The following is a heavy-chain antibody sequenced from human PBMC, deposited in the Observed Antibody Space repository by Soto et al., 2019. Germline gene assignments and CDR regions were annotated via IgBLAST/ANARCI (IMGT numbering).Heavy chain of an antibody. Sequence: PXGSLRLSCAASGFTFSSYAMSWVRQAPGKGLEWVSAISGSGEITYYADSVKGRFTFSRDNSKNTLYLQMNSLRAEDTAVYYCAKVVVVPAAIDYYHGMDVWGQGTTVTVSS. CDR3: AKVVVVPAAIDYYHGMDV. CDR1: GFTFSSYA. J-gene: IGHJ6*02. D-gene: IGHD2-2*01. V-gene: IGHV3-23*01. CDR2: ISGSGEIT.